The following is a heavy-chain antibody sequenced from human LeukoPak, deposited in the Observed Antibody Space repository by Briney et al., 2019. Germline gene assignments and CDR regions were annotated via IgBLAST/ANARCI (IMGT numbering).Heavy chain of an antibody. CDR1: GISISSYY. D-gene: IGHD2-2*02. V-gene: IGHV4-4*09. J-gene: IGHJ5*02. Sequence: PSETLSLTCTVSGISISSYYWSWIRQPPGKGLEWIGYIYTSGSTNYNPSLKSRVAISVDAYKNQFALKLSCVSAADTAVYYCARLERRYCSSTSCYTFHSSSWDWFDPWGQGSLVTVSS. CDR3: ARLERRYCSSTSCYTFHSSSWDWFDP. CDR2: IYTSGST.